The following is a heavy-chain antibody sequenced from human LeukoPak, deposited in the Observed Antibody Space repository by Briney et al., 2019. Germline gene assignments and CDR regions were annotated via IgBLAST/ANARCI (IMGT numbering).Heavy chain of an antibody. V-gene: IGHV1-2*02. CDR2: INPNSGGT. D-gene: IGHD6-13*01. CDR3: ARDIAAAGAFGMDV. CDR1: GYTFTGYY. J-gene: IGHJ6*03. Sequence: ASVKVSCKASGYTFTGYYMHWVRQAPGQGREWMGWINPNSGGTNYAQKFQGRVTMTRDTSISTAYMELSRLRSDDTAVYYCARDIAAAGAFGMDVWGKGTTVTVSS.